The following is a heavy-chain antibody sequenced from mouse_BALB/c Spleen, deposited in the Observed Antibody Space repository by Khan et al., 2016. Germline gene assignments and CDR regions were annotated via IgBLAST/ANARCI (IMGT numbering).Heavy chain of an antibody. CDR3: ARCHYDYDGGYSY. J-gene: IGHJ3*01. Sequence: VQLQQSGAELVKPGASVKLSCTASGFNIKDTYMHWVKQRPEQGLEWIGRIDPANGNTKYDPKFQGKATITEDTSSNTAYLQLSSLTSEDNAVYYCARCHYDYDGGYSYWGQGTLVTVSA. V-gene: IGHV14-3*02. CDR2: IDPANGNT. D-gene: IGHD2-4*01. CDR1: GFNIKDTY.